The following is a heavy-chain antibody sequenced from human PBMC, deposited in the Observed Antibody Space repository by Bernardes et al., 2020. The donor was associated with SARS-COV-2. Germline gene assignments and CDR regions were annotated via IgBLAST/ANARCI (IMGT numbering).Heavy chain of an antibody. CDR1: GFTFMNYA. J-gene: IGHJ4*02. D-gene: IGHD6-19*01. CDR3: APDTSGWFVGY. CDR2: ISASGRRT. Sequence: GGSLRLSCAASGFTFMNYAMSWVRQVPGKGLEWVSGISASGRRTYYADSVEGRFTISRDNSNNTLHLQMNSLRADDTAVYHCAPDTSGWFVGYWGPGTLVTVSS. V-gene: IGHV3-23*01.